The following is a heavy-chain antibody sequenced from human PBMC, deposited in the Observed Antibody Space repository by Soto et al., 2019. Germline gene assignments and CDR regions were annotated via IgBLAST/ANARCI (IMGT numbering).Heavy chain of an antibody. Sequence: GGSLRLSCAASGFAFSTYWMSWVRQAPGQGLEWVATMNPDGSQEYYVDSVKGRFTVSRDNAKKSLYLQMNSLRDEDTAVYYCASGGWETPIWGQGTPVTVSS. CDR1: GFAFSTYW. CDR3: ASGGWETPI. J-gene: IGHJ4*02. V-gene: IGHV3-7*03. CDR2: MNPDGSQE. D-gene: IGHD1-26*01.